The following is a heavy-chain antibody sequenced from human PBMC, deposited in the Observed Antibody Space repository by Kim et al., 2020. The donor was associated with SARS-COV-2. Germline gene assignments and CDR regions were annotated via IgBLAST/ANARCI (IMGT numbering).Heavy chain of an antibody. Sequence: GGSLRLSCVTSGFMFSKYDMHWVRQAPEKGLEWVSYISDRSITYYADSVKGRITVSRDNAKNSLYLQMNSLRDEDTAVYYCARSSDDLDWSYYSSGMDVWGRGTTVIVSS. CDR3: ARSSDDLDWSYYSSGMDV. CDR1: GFMFSKYD. D-gene: IGHD3-10*01. J-gene: IGHJ6*02. V-gene: IGHV3-48*02. CDR2: ISDRSIT.